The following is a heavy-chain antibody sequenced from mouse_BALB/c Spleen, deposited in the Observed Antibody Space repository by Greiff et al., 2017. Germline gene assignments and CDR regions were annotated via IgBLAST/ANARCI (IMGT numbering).Heavy chain of an antibody. V-gene: IGHV1S81*02. Sequence: QVQLQQPGAELVKPGASVKLSCKASGYTFTSYWMHWEKQRPGQGLEWIGEINPSNGRTNYNEKFKSKATLTVDKSSSTAYMQLSSLTSEDSAVYYCARTGRYFDVWGAGTTVTVSS. J-gene: IGHJ1*01. CDR2: INPSNGRT. CDR1: GYTFTSYW. CDR3: ARTGRYFDV. D-gene: IGHD4-1*01.